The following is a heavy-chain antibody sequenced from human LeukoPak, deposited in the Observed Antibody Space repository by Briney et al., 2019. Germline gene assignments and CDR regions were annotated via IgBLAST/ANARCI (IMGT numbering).Heavy chain of an antibody. CDR3: ARPIADF. CDR2: INHSGST. CDR1: GGSISTSNW. Sequence: SETLSLTCAVSGGSISTSNWWNWIRQPPGKGLEWIGEINHSGSTNYNPSLKSRVTISVDTSKNQFSLKLSSVTAADTAVYYCARPIADFWGQGTLVTVSS. J-gene: IGHJ4*02. D-gene: IGHD6-13*01. V-gene: IGHV4-4*02.